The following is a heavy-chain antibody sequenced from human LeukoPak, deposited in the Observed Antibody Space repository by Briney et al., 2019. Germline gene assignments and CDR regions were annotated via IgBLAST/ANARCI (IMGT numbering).Heavy chain of an antibody. Sequence: ASVKVSCKASGYTFTGYYMHWVRQAPGQGLEWMGWISAYNGNTNYAQKLQGRVTMTTDTSTSTAYMELRSLRSDDTAVYYCARNILLWFGEPNYFDYWGQGTLVTVSS. D-gene: IGHD3-10*01. CDR2: ISAYNGNT. CDR3: ARNILLWFGEPNYFDY. CDR1: GYTFTGYY. J-gene: IGHJ4*02. V-gene: IGHV1-18*04.